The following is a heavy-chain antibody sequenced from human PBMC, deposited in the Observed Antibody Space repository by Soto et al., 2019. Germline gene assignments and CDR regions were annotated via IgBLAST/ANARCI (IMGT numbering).Heavy chain of an antibody. CDR2: ISSSSSYI. Sequence: EVQLVESGGGLVKPGGSLRLSCAASGFTFSSYSMNWVRQAPGKGLEWVSSISSSSSYIYYADSVKGRFTISRDNAKNSLYLQMNSLRAEDTAVYYCARKRGYCSSTSCAGGYAPDAFDIWGQGTMVTVSS. CDR1: GFTFSSYS. V-gene: IGHV3-21*01. J-gene: IGHJ3*02. CDR3: ARKRGYCSSTSCAGGYAPDAFDI. D-gene: IGHD2-2*01.